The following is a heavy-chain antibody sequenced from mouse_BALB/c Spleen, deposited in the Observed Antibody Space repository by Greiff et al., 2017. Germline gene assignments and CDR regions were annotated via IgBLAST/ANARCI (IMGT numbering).Heavy chain of an antibody. CDR2: IWGDGST. CDR3: ARAYYRYEAWFAY. V-gene: IGHV2-6-7*01. J-gene: IGHJ3*01. Sequence: VKVEESGPGLVAPSQSLSITCTVSGFSLTGYGVNWVRQPPGKGLEWLGMIWGDGSTDYNSALKSRLSISKDNSKSQVFLKMNSLQTDDTARYYCARAYYRYEAWFAYWGQGTLVTVSA. CDR1: GFSLTGYG. D-gene: IGHD2-14*01.